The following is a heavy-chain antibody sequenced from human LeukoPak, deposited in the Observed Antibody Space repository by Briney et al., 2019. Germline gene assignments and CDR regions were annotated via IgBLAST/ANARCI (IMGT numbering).Heavy chain of an antibody. CDR1: GGSISSSSYY. D-gene: IGHD3-22*01. Sequence: PSQTLSLTCTVSGGSISSSSYYWGWIRQPPGKGLEWIGSIYYSGSTYSNPSLKSRVTISVDTSKNQFSLKLNSVTAADTAVYYCASIAVVITPGYFHHWGQGTLVTVSS. CDR3: ASIAVVITPGYFHH. V-gene: IGHV4-39*01. CDR2: IYYSGST. J-gene: IGHJ1*01.